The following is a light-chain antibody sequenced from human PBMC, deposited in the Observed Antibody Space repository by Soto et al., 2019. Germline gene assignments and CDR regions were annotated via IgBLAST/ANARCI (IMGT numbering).Light chain of an antibody. Sequence: QAVVTQPPSASGTPGQRVTISCSGSSSNIGSNTVNWYQQLPGTAPKLLIYSNNQRPSGVPDRFSGSKSGTSASLAISGLQSEDEADYYCAARDDSLNGWVFGGGTKLTVL. CDR1: SSNIGSNT. CDR2: SNN. CDR3: AARDDSLNGWV. J-gene: IGLJ3*02. V-gene: IGLV1-44*01.